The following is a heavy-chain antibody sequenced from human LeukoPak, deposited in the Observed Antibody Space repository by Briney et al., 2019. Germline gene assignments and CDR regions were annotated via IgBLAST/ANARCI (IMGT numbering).Heavy chain of an antibody. CDR1: GFTFSSYA. CDR3: VKGRKWELPFDY. D-gene: IGHD1-26*01. Sequence: GGSLRLSCAASGFTFSSYAMSWVRQAPGKGLERVSAISISDTSTYYADSVKGRFIISRDISKNTLYLQMNSLRADDTAVYYCVKGRKWELPFDYWGQGTLVTVSS. J-gene: IGHJ4*02. V-gene: IGHV3-23*01. CDR2: ISISDTST.